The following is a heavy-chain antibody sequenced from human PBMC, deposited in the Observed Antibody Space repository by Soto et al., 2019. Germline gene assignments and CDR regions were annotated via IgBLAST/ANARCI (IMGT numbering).Heavy chain of an antibody. CDR3: AGPGYSSQDY. CDR1: GFTFSSFA. Sequence: PGGSLRLSCTASGFTFSSFALSWVRQAPGKGLEWVSAISGSGGDTDYADSVKGRFTISRDNSTNTLFLQMNSPRVEDTAVYYCAGPGYSSQDYWGQGTLVTVSS. CDR2: ISGSGGDT. V-gene: IGHV3-23*01. J-gene: IGHJ4*02. D-gene: IGHD5-18*01.